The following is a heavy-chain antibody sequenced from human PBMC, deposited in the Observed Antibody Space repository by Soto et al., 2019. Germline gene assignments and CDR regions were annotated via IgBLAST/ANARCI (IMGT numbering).Heavy chain of an antibody. CDR3: ARAGRYGDYDYYYYGMDV. Sequence: QVQLVQSGAEVKKPGASVKVSCKASGYTFTSYYMHWVRQAPGQGLEWMGIINPSGGSTSYAQKLQGRVTMPRDTSTSTVYMELSSLRSEDTAVYYCARAGRYGDYDYYYYGMDVWGQGTTVTVSS. CDR1: GYTFTSYY. D-gene: IGHD4-17*01. CDR2: INPSGGST. V-gene: IGHV1-46*01. J-gene: IGHJ6*02.